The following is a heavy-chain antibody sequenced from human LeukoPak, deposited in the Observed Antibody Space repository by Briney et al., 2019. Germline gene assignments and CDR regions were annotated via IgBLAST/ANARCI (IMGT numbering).Heavy chain of an antibody. V-gene: IGHV1-69*13. D-gene: IGHD3-10*01. J-gene: IGHJ4*02. CDR1: GGTFSSYA. CDR2: IIPIFGTA. Sequence: GASVKVSCKASGGTFSSYAISWVRQAPGQGLEWMGGIIPIFGTANYAQKFQGRVTITADESTSTAYMELSSLRSEDTAVYYCARPGGFGELLLDYWGQGTLVTVSS. CDR3: ARPGGFGELLLDY.